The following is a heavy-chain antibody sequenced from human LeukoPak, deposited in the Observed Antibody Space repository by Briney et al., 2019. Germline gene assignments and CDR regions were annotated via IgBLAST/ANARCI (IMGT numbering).Heavy chain of an antibody. CDR2: ISYDGSNK. J-gene: IGHJ4*02. Sequence: PGGSLRLSCAASGFTFSSYGMHWVRQAPGKGLEWVAGISYDGSNKYYGDSVKGRFTISRDNSKNSLYLQMNSLRAEDTAVYYCARGYCSGGSCYFDYWGQGTLVTVSS. V-gene: IGHV3-30*03. CDR3: ARGYCSGGSCYFDY. D-gene: IGHD2-15*01. CDR1: GFTFSSYG.